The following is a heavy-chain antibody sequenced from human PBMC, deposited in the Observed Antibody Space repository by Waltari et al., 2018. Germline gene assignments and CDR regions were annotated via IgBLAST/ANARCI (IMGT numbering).Heavy chain of an antibody. Sequence: QVLLVESGGGLVKPGGSLRLSCAASGFTFRDSSMSWVRQAPGKGLEWVSHISGIGSTTNYAASVKGRFTISRDNAKNSVFLQLNSLRADDTAMYYCVRDERWLHLIGTFDSWGQGTLVTVSS. V-gene: IGHV3-11*01. J-gene: IGHJ4*02. D-gene: IGHD3-9*01. CDR1: GFTFRDSS. CDR2: ISGIGSTT. CDR3: VRDERWLHLIGTFDS.